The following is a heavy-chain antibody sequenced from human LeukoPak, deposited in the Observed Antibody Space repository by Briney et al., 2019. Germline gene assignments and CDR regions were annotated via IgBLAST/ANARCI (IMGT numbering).Heavy chain of an antibody. J-gene: IGHJ4*02. CDR2: ISSSSSYI. V-gene: IGHV3-21*01. D-gene: IGHD6-19*01. CDR1: GFTFSSYS. CDR3: ARDHHSSGWSRGFDY. Sequence: GGSLRLSCAASGFTFSSYSTNWVRQAPGKGLECVSSISSSSSYIYYADSVKGRFTISRDNAKNSLYLQMNSLRAEDTAVYYCARDHHSSGWSRGFDYWGQGTLVTVSS.